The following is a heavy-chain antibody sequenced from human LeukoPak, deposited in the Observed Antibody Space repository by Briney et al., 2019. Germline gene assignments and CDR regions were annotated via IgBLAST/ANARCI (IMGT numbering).Heavy chain of an antibody. Sequence: KPSETLSLTCTVSGGSISSYYWSWIRQPPGKGLEWIGYIYYSGSTNYNPSLKSRVTISVDTSKNQFSLKLSSVTAADTAVYYCARALTMVRGPLDYWGQGTLVTVSS. CDR1: GGSISSYY. J-gene: IGHJ4*02. V-gene: IGHV4-59*01. D-gene: IGHD3-10*01. CDR2: IYYSGST. CDR3: ARALTMVRGPLDY.